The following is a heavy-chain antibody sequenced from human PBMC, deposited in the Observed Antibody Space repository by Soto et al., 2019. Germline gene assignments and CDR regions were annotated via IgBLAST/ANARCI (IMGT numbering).Heavy chain of an antibody. CDR1: GFSTSSYY. J-gene: IGHJ5*02. CDR2: IYYSGRT. V-gene: IGHV4-59*01. CDR3: ARGYCSSTICYIWDNWFDP. D-gene: IGHD2-2*02. Sequence: SETLSLTCTFSGFSTSSYYWSWIRQPPGKGLEWIGYIYYSGRTNYNPSLKSRVTISVDTSKNQFSLKLSSVTAADTAVYYCARGYCSSTICYIWDNWFDPWGQGTLVTVSS.